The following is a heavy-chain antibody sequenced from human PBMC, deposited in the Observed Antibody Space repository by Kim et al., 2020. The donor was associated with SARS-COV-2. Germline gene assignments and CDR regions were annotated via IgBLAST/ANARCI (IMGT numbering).Heavy chain of an antibody. Sequence: GGSLRLSCAASGFTFSDYGFYWVRQAPGKGLEWVAVMRHDGNHENYADSVKGRFTVSRDISRNTLYLQMNSLRVEDTAVYHCARLGHGNFERRGGAFDV. V-gene: IGHV3-33*01. CDR1: GFTFSDYG. J-gene: IGHJ3*01. CDR2: MRHDGNHE. CDR3: ARLGHGNFERRGGAFDV. D-gene: IGHD1-7*01.